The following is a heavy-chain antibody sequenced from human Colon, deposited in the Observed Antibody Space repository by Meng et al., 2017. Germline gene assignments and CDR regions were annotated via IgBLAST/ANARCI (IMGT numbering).Heavy chain of an antibody. J-gene: IGHJ4*02. CDR2: IHSSGNT. V-gene: IGHV4-30-4*01. CDR1: KSSINSADYY. CDR3: ARNPVIPDARTFDF. D-gene: IGHD2-2*01. Sequence: QVQLQESGPGLVKPSQTLFLPCTISKSSINSADYYWNWIRQPPGKGPEWVGYIHSSGNTYYTPSLVSRLAMSLDTSKNQFSLRLTSVTAADTAVYYCARNPVIPDARTFDFWGQGALVTVSS.